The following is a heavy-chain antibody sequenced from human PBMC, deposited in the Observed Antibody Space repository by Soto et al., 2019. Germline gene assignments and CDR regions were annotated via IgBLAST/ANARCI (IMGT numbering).Heavy chain of an antibody. CDR3: AKERSSGWNFDS. CDR1: GFTFSTYA. V-gene: IGHV3-23*01. J-gene: IGHJ4*02. CDR2: IIGSGDST. D-gene: IGHD6-19*01. Sequence: EVQLLESGGGLVQPGGSLRLSCAASGFTFSTYAMSWVRQAPGRGLEWVSTIIGSGDSTYYADSVKGRFTISRDNSKNTLYLQMNSLRGEDTAVYYCAKERSSGWNFDSWGQGTLVTVSS.